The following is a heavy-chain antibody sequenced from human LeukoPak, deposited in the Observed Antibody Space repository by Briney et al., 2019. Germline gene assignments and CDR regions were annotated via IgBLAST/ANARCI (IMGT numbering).Heavy chain of an antibody. CDR3: ARAAAMVYFDY. Sequence: SETLSLTCTVSGGSVSSGSYYWSWIRQPPGEGLEWIGYIYYSGSTNYNPSLKSRVTISVDTSKNQFSLKLSSVTAADTAVYYCARAAAMVYFDYWGQGTLVTVSS. CDR2: IYYSGST. V-gene: IGHV4-61*01. D-gene: IGHD5-18*01. J-gene: IGHJ4*02. CDR1: GGSVSSGSYY.